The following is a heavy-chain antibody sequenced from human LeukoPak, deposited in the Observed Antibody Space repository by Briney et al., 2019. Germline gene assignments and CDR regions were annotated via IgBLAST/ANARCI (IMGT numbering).Heavy chain of an antibody. Sequence: EPSETLSLTCTVSGGSISSYYWSWIRQPPGKGLEWIGYINYSGSTNYNPSLKSRVTISVDTSRNQLSLKLTSVTAADTAVYYCARATDSNGRLFDYWGQGTLVTVSS. J-gene: IGHJ4*02. V-gene: IGHV4-59*01. CDR3: ARATDSNGRLFDY. D-gene: IGHD6-19*01. CDR1: GGSISSYY. CDR2: INYSGST.